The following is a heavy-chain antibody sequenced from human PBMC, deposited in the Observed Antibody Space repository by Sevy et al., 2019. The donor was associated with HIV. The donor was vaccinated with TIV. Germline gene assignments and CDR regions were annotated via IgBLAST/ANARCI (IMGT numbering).Heavy chain of an antibody. CDR1: GFTFSDYY. D-gene: IGHD1-26*01. V-gene: IGHV1-2*02. J-gene: IGHJ4*01. CDR3: TRDDIYSHPWEFDW. Sequence: ASVKVSCKASGFTFSDYYMHWVRQAPGQGLEWMGWFNPNNGDSRSAQKFQGRVTLTGDMSISTAYMELTRLRSDDTAMYFCTRDDIYSHPWEFDWWGHGALVTVSS. CDR2: FNPNNGDS.